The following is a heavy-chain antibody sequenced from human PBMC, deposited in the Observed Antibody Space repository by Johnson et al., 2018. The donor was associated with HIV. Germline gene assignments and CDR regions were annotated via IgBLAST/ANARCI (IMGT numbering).Heavy chain of an antibody. CDR3: ARGAMTMTQKGAFDI. V-gene: IGHV3-30*02. CDR1: GFTFSSYG. J-gene: IGHJ3*02. CDR2: IRYDGSNK. Sequence: QLQLVESGGGVVQPGGSLRLSCAASGFTFSSYGMHWVRQAPGTGLEWVAFIRYDGSNKYYADSVKGRFTISRDNAKSSLYVEMNSLSAEDTAVYHCARGAMTMTQKGAFDIWGQGTMVTVSS.